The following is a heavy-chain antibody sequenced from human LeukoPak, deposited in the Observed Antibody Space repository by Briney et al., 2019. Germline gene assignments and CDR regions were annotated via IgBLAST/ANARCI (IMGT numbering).Heavy chain of an antibody. V-gene: IGHV4-30-2*01. D-gene: IGHD5-18*01. CDR1: GGSFSGYS. Sequence: PSETLSLTCAVYGGSFSGYSWSWIRQPPGKGLEWIGYIYHSGSTYYNPSLKSRVTISVDRSKNQFSLKLSSVTAADTAVYYCARSTAMVKHYFDYWGQGTLVTVSS. J-gene: IGHJ4*02. CDR2: IYHSGST. CDR3: ARSTAMVKHYFDY.